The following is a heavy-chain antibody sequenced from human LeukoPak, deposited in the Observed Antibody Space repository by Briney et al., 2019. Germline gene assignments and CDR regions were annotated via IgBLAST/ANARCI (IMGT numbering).Heavy chain of an antibody. J-gene: IGHJ6*02. CDR2: VYSGGNT. V-gene: IGHV3-53*01. CDR1: GFTVSSDY. CDR3: ARGGGYGMDV. D-gene: IGHD3-16*01. Sequence: GGSLRLSCTASGFTVSSDYMSWVRQAPGKGLEWVSVVYSGGNTYYADSVKGRFTISRDNTKNSLYLQMNSLRAEDTAIYYCARGGGYGMDVWGQGTTVTVSS.